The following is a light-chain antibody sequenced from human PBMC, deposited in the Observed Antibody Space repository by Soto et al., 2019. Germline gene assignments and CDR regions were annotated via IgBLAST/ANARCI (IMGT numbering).Light chain of an antibody. CDR3: QLLD. J-gene: IGKJ2*01. V-gene: IGKV1-9*01. CDR1: QGIRNY. CDR2: ATS. Sequence: DIQLTQSPSFLSASVGDRVTITCRASQGIRNYLAWYQQKPWKAPSLLIYATSTLQSSVPSRFSGSGSGTEFTLTISSLQPEDFATYSCQLLDFGQGTKLQIK.